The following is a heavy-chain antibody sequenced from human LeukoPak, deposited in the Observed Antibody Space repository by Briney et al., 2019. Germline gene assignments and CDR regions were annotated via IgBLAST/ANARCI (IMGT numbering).Heavy chain of an antibody. V-gene: IGHV3-7*01. CDR3: ARVNDYDSGSLYRPIDY. Sequence: GGSLRLSCEASGFTFNNYWMSWFRQAPGKGLEWVANIKQDESEKNYVDSVKGRFTISRDNVKNSLYQQMNSLRAEDTAVYSCARVNDYDSGSLYRPIDYWGQGTLVTVSS. CDR2: IKQDESEK. J-gene: IGHJ4*02. D-gene: IGHD3-10*01. CDR1: GFTFNNYW.